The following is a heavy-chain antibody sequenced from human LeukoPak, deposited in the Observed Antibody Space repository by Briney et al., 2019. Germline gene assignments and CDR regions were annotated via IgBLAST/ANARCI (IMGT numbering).Heavy chain of an antibody. Sequence: GASVKVSCKASGYTFNTYGISWVRQAPGQGLEWMGWISTYNGDTSYVQNLQGRVTMTTDTSTSTAYMELMSLRSDDSAVYYCARLRGFIDYWGQGTVVTVSS. D-gene: IGHD3-10*01. CDR3: ARLRGFIDY. J-gene: IGHJ4*02. CDR2: ISTYNGDT. CDR1: GYTFNTYG. V-gene: IGHV1-18*01.